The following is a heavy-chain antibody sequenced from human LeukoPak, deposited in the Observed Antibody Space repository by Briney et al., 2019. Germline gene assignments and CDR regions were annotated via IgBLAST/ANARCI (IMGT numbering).Heavy chain of an antibody. CDR1: GFTFRSCA. Sequence: GGSLRLSCAASGFTFRSCAMSWVRQVPGKGLEWVSGISGSGGSTYYAASVRGRFTISRGSSNDTLYLQMNSLRAEDTAVYYCAKERGYSYGYDYWGQGTLVTVSS. CDR2: ISGSGGST. J-gene: IGHJ4*02. CDR3: AKERGYSYGYDY. V-gene: IGHV3-23*01. D-gene: IGHD5-18*01.